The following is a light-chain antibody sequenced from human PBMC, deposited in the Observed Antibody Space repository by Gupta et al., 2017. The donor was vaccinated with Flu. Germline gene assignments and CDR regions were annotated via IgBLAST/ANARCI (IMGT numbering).Light chain of an antibody. CDR1: TSNIGSNA. J-gene: IGLJ2*01. CDR3: ASWDDSLNGRI. CDR2: NNN. V-gene: IGLV1-44*01. Sequence: RVTIACSGSTSNIGSNAVNWYQQVPGAAPKLLLYNNNDRPSGVPGRFSGSASGTSASLAIXGXQSEDEXDYYCASWDDSLNGRIFGGGTKLTVL.